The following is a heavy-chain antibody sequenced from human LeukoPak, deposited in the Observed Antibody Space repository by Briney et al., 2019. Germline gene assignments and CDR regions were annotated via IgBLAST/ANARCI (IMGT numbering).Heavy chain of an antibody. CDR1: GFTFSSYA. CDR3: AKIEVIQYQPRYFFDY. V-gene: IGHV3-23*01. Sequence: GGSLRLSCAASGFTFSSYAMSWVRQAPGKGLEWVSAISGSGGSTYYADSVKGRFTISRDNSKYMLYLHMTSLRVEDTAVYYCAKIEVIQYQPRYFFDYWGQGTLVTVSS. J-gene: IGHJ4*02. D-gene: IGHD4-11*01. CDR2: ISGSGGST.